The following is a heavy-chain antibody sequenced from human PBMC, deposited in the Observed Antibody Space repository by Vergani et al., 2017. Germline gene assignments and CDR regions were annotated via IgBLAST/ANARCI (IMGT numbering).Heavy chain of an antibody. J-gene: IGHJ1*01. CDR2: ISYDGTQK. V-gene: IGHV3-30*03. Sequence: QVHLVESGGGVVQPGRSLSLYCVVSGFTSSYYGMHWVRQAPGKGLEWVAVISYDGTQKYYADSVKGRFTISRDNSKCTLYLQMNSLRTEDTSVYYCATKSCRTPSCHIGYFREWGQGTLVTVSS. CDR3: ATKSCRTPSCHIGYFRE. CDR1: GFTSSYYG. D-gene: IGHD2-15*01.